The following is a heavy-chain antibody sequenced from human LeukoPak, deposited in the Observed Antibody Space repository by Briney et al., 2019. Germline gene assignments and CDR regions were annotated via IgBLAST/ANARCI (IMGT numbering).Heavy chain of an antibody. CDR2: IYTSGST. CDR3: ANRVAAAPFDY. V-gene: IGHV4-61*02. Sequence: SSETLSLTCTVSGGSISSGSYYWSWIRQPAGKGLEWIGRIYTSGSTNYNPSLKSRVTISVDTSKNQFSLKLSSVTAADTAVYYCANRVAAAPFDYWGQGTLVTVSS. CDR1: GGSISSGSYY. D-gene: IGHD6-13*01. J-gene: IGHJ4*02.